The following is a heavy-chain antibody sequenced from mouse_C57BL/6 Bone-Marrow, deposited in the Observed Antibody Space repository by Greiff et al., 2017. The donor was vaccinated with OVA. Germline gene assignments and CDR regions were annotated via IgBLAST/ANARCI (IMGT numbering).Heavy chain of an antibody. D-gene: IGHD2-4*01. V-gene: IGHV1-39*01. CDR1: GYSFTNSN. J-gene: IGHJ2*01. CDR3: ANYDVGS. CDR2: INPTNGNT. Sequence: VQLLESVPELVRPGASVKLSCTASGYSFTNSNMHWVKQSHEKSLEWIGGINPTNGNTSYDQKFQGKATLTADQSSSTAYMQLNSLTSEDSAVYYCANYDVGSRGEDTTLTASS.